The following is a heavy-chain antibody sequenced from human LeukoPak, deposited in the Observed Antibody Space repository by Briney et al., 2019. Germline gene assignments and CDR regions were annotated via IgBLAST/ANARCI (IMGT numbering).Heavy chain of an antibody. CDR1: GFTFSTYC. Sequence: GGSLRLSCAASGFTFSTYCMSWVRQAPGKGLEWVSAISGSGGSTYYADSVKGRFTISRDNSKNTLYLQMNSLRAEDTAVYYCAKDRQQLVRFSFIDYWGQGTLVTVSS. CDR3: AKDRQQLVRFSFIDY. CDR2: ISGSGGST. J-gene: IGHJ4*02. V-gene: IGHV3-23*01. D-gene: IGHD6-13*01.